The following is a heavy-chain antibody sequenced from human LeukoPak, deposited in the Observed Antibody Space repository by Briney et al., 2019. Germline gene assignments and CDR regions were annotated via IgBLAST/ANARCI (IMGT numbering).Heavy chain of an antibody. CDR2: IYYSGST. J-gene: IGHJ3*02. CDR1: GGSISSYY. CDR3: ARTPALVWGAFDI. V-gene: IGHV4-59*01. Sequence: PSETLSLTCTVSGGSISSYYWSWIRQPPGKGLEWIGYIYYSGSTNYNPSLKSGVTISVDTSKNQFSLKLSSVTAADTAVYYCARTPALVWGAFDIWGQETMVTVSS. D-gene: IGHD5-18*01.